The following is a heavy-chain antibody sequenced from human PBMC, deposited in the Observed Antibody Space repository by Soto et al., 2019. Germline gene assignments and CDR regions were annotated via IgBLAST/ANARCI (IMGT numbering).Heavy chain of an antibody. J-gene: IGHJ3*02. CDR3: AEGYCSSTSCYVDDAFDI. V-gene: IGHV4-39*01. CDR1: GGSISSSSYY. CDR2: IYYSGST. Sequence: SETLSLTCTVSGGSISSSSYYWGWIRQPPGKGLEWIGSIYYSGSTYYNPSLKSRVTISVDTSKNQFSLKLSSVTAADTAVYYCAEGYCSSTSCYVDDAFDIWGQGTMVTVSS. D-gene: IGHD2-2*01.